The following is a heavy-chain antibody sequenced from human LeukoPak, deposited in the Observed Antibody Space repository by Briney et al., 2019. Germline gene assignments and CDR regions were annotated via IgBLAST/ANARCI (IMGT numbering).Heavy chain of an antibody. Sequence: ASVKVSCKASGYTFTGYYMHWVRQAPGQGLEWMGWINPNSGGTNYAQKFQGRVTMTRNTSISTAYMDLSSLRSEDTAVYYCARGHSDWFDPWGQGTLVTVSS. V-gene: IGHV1-2*02. CDR1: GYTFTGYY. D-gene: IGHD3-10*01. CDR2: INPNSGGT. CDR3: ARGHSDWFDP. J-gene: IGHJ5*02.